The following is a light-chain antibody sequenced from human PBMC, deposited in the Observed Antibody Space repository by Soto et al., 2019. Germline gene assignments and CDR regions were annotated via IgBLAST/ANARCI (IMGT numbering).Light chain of an antibody. CDR1: SSNIGNNY. CDR3: GTWDNSLSAGL. CDR2: EVN. V-gene: IGLV1-51*02. Sequence: QSVLTQPPSVSAAPGQKVTISCSGSSSNIGNNYVSWYQQVPGKAPKLLIYEVNKRPSRIPDRFSGSKSGTSATLGITGLQTGDEADYFCGTWDNSLSAGLFGGGTKLTVL. J-gene: IGLJ2*01.